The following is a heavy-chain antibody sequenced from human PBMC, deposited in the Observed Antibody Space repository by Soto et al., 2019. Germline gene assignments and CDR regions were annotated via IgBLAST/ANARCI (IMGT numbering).Heavy chain of an antibody. V-gene: IGHV4-30-4*01. D-gene: IGHD3-16*01. CDR1: GGSIGSGDYY. J-gene: IGHJ3*02. CDR2: IYYSGST. CDR3: ARVSSRMINAFDI. Sequence: QVQLQESGPGLVKPSQTLSLTCTVSGGSIGSGDYYWSWIRQPPGKGLEWIGYIYYSGSTYYNPSLKSRVTISVDTSKNQFSLKLSAVTAADTAVYYCARVSSRMINAFDIWGHGTMVTVSS.